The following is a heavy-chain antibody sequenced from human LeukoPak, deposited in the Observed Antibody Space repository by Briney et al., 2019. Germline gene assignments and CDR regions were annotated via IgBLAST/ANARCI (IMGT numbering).Heavy chain of an antibody. D-gene: IGHD6-19*01. CDR2: ISAYNGNT. V-gene: IGHV1-18*01. Sequence: ASVKVSCKASGGTFSSYAISWVRQAPGQGLEWMGWISAYNGNTNYAQKLQGRVTMTTDTSTSTAYMELRSPRSDDTAVYYCARVETGNYSDWYVYFDYWGQGTLVTVPS. CDR1: GGTFSSYA. J-gene: IGHJ4*02. CDR3: ARVETGNYSDWYVYFDY.